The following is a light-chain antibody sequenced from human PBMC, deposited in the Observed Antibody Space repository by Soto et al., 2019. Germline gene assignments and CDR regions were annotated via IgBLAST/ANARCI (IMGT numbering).Light chain of an antibody. CDR3: QQYTSYPYT. CDR1: QSISGW. CDR2: KAS. Sequence: DIQMTQSPSTLSASVGNRVIITCRASQSISGWLAWYQQKPGRAPNLLIYKASTLASGVPSRFSGSGSGTEFTLTISSLQPDDFATYYCQQYTSYPYTFGQGTKLEIK. V-gene: IGKV1-5*03. J-gene: IGKJ2*01.